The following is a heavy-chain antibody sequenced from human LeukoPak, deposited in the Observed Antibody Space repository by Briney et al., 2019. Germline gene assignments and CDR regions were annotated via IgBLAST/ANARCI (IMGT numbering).Heavy chain of an antibody. V-gene: IGHV4-34*01. CDR1: GGFFSGYY. J-gene: IGHJ6*03. CDR3: ARTPSIVVVPAARAYYYYYMDV. D-gene: IGHD2-2*01. Sequence: PSETLSLTCAVYGGFFSGYYWSWIRQPPGKGLEWIGEINHSGSTNYNPSLKSRVTISVDTSKNQFSLKLSSVTAADTAVYYCARTPSIVVVPAARAYYYYYMDVWGKGTTVTVSS. CDR2: INHSGST.